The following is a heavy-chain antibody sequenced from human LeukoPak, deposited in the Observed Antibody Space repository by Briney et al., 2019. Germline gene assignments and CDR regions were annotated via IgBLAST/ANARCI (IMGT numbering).Heavy chain of an antibody. J-gene: IGHJ4*02. CDR1: GYSISSGYY. V-gene: IGHV4-38-2*02. Sequence: PSETLSLTCTVSGYSISSGYYWAWIWQPPGKGLEWIGNIYYTGSTYYNASLQSRVTISIDMSKNQFSLRLSSVTAADTAMYYCVKSGGYGLIDYWGQGTLVTVSS. CDR2: IYYTGST. CDR3: VKSGGYGLIDY. D-gene: IGHD6-19*01.